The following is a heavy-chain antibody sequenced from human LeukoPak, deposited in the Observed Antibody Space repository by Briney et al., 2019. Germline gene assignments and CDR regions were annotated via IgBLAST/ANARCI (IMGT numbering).Heavy chain of an antibody. D-gene: IGHD7-27*01. CDR3: AKDRLGIFGY. CDR2: ISWNSGSI. V-gene: IGHV3-9*01. CDR1: GFTFDDYA. Sequence: PGRSLRLSCAASGFTFDDYAMHWVRQAPGKGLEWVSGISWNSGSIGYADSVKGRFTISRDNSKNTLYLQMNSLRAEDTAVYYCAKDRLGIFGYWGQGTLVTVSS. J-gene: IGHJ4*02.